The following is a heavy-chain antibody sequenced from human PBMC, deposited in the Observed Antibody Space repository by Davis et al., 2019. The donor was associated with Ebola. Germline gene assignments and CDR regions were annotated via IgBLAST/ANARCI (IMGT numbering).Heavy chain of an antibody. CDR3: ARVPGGCSSASCSRPYFYYYMDV. J-gene: IGHJ6*03. CDR2: IKQDGSEA. V-gene: IGHV3-7*03. CDR1: GFTFNTNS. D-gene: IGHD2-2*01. Sequence: PGGSLRLSCAASGFTFNTNSMTWVRQAPGKGLEWVANIKQDGSEAYYVDSVKGRFTISRDNAKDSLYLQMNSLRAEDTAVYYCARVPGGCSSASCSRPYFYYYMDVWGKGTTVSVSS.